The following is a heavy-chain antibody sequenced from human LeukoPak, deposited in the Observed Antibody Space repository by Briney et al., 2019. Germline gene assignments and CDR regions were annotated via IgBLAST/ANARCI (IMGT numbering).Heavy chain of an antibody. CDR3: ARDRSGYSEYYFDY. J-gene: IGHJ4*02. CDR2: IYPSGST. CDR1: GGSTNTYC. V-gene: IGHV4-4*07. D-gene: IGHD5-12*01. Sequence: SETLSLTCTVSGGSTNTYCWSWIRQPAEKGLEWIGRIYPSGSTYYNPSLKSRVTISIDKTKNQFSLRLTSVTAADTAVYYCARDRSGYSEYYFDYWGQGSLVTVSS.